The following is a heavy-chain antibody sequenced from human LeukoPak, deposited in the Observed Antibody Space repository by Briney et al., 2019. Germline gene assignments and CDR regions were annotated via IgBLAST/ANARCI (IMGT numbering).Heavy chain of an antibody. CDR3: ARWTTAGLYYFDN. D-gene: IGHD6-13*01. CDR1: GYSISSAHY. J-gene: IGHJ4*02. Sequence: QASETLSLTCTVSGYSISSAHYWGWIRQPPGKGLEWIGIIYHSGSTYYNPSLKSRVTISIDTSKNQFSLKLSSVTAGDTAVYYCARWTTAGLYYFDNWGQGTLVTVSS. CDR2: IYHSGST. V-gene: IGHV4-38-2*02.